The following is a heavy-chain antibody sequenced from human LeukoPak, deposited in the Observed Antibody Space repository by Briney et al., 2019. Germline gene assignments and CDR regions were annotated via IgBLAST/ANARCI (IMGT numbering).Heavy chain of an antibody. V-gene: IGHV1-69*01. CDR1: GGTFSSYA. D-gene: IGHD6-6*01. CDR2: IIPIFGTA. J-gene: IGHJ4*02. CDR3: ASITEYSSSEGAFDY. Sequence: SVKVSCKASGGTFSSYAISWVRQAPGQGLEWMGGIIPIFGTANYAQKFQGRVTITADESTSTAYMELGSLRSEDTAVYYCASITEYSSSEGAFDYWSQGTLVTVSS.